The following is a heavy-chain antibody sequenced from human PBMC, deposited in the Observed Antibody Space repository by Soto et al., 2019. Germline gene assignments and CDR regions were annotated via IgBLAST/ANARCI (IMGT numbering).Heavy chain of an antibody. V-gene: IGHV1-18*04. CDR3: ARETARAFDF. D-gene: IGHD1-1*01. CDR2: ISTYNGHT. Sequence: QIQLVQSGAEVKKPGASVKVSCKTSGYTFSNYAITWVRQAPAQGLEWMGWISTYNGHTNYAQDLQDRVTMTTDTSTDTAYMELRSLRPDDTAIYYCARETARAFDFWGQGAMVTVSS. J-gene: IGHJ3*01. CDR1: GYTFSNYA.